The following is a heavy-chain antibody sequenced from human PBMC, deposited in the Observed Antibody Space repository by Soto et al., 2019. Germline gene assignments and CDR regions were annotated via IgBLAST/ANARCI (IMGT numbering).Heavy chain of an antibody. D-gene: IGHD3-9*01. CDR3: ARVEYDILTGNYYYGMDV. Sequence: PGESLKISCQSSGYTFANYWIVWVRQMPGKGLEWMGRIDPSDSYTNYSPSFQGHVTISADKSISTAYLQWSSLKASDTAMYYCARVEYDILTGNYYYGMDVWGQGTTVTVSS. J-gene: IGHJ6*02. V-gene: IGHV5-10-1*01. CDR1: GYTFANYW. CDR2: IDPSDSYT.